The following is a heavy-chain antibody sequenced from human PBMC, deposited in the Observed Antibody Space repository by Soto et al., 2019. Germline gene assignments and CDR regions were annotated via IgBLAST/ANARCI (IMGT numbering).Heavy chain of an antibody. CDR2: INPNSGGT. CDR3: ARTGQLPGRGSFDAFDI. CDR1: GYTFTGYY. J-gene: IGHJ3*02. V-gene: IGHV1-2*04. D-gene: IGHD2-2*01. Sequence: ASVKVSCKASGYTFTGYYMHWVRQAPGQGLEWMGWINPNSGGTNYAQKFQGWVTMTRDTSISTAYMELSRLRSDDTAVYYCARTGQLPGRGSFDAFDIWGQGTMVTVSS.